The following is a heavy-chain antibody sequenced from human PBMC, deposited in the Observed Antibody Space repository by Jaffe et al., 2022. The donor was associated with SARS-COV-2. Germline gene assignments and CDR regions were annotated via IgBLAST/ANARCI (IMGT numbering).Heavy chain of an antibody. CDR2: IIRISGTA. CDR3: ARIGYCSGGSCYYIFDI. Sequence: QVQLVQSGAEVKKPGSSVKVSCKASGGTFRNYTISWVRQAPGQGLEWMGGIIRISGTANYAQKFQGRVTITADESTSTAYMELSSLRSEDTAVYYCARIGYCSGGSCYYIFDIWGQGTMVTVSS. J-gene: IGHJ3*02. D-gene: IGHD2-15*01. CDR1: GGTFRNYT. V-gene: IGHV1-69*01.